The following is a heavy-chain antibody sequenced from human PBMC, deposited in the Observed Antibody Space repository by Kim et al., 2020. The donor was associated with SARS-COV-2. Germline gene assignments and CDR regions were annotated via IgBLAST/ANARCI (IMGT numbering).Heavy chain of an antibody. CDR1: GYTLTELS. V-gene: IGHV1-24*01. CDR3: ATVGQDILEFGTQTEYYYYGMDV. Sequence: ASVKVSCKVSGYTLTELSMHWVRQAPGKGLEWMGGFDPEDGETIYAQKFQGRVTMTEDTSTDTAYMELSSLRSEDTAVYYCATVGQDILEFGTQTEYYYYGMDVWGQGTTVTVSS. D-gene: IGHD2-15*01. CDR2: FDPEDGET. J-gene: IGHJ6*02.